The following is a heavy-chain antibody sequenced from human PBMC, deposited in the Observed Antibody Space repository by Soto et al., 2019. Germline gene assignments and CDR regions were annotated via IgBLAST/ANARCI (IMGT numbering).Heavy chain of an antibody. Sequence: QVQLVQSGAEVRKPGSSVKVSCKASGGTFSNYALSWVRQALGQGLEWMGGIIPLFSTANYAQTFQGSGTIFVVEATSTAYMVLSSLGSGDTAVYYCAGAGLDPAMMTLDYVYWLYRMDVMGPGTAVTVAS. CDR3: AGAGLDPAMMTLDYVYWLYRMDV. D-gene: IGHD5-18*01. CDR2: IIPLFSTA. J-gene: IGHJ6*02. CDR1: GGTFSNYA. V-gene: IGHV1-69*01.